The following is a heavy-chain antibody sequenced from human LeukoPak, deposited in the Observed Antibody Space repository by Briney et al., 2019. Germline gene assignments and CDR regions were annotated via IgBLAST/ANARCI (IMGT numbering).Heavy chain of an antibody. CDR1: GGPFNGYY. CDR2: INHSGTT. Sequence: PSETLSLTCTIDGGPFNGYYWSWIRQPPGKGLEWIGEINHSGTTNYNPSLESRVTISVDTSKNQFSLKLSSMTAADTAVYYCARGGSYPTSNDYWGQGTLVTVSS. CDR3: ARGGSYPTSNDY. D-gene: IGHD1-26*01. J-gene: IGHJ4*02. V-gene: IGHV4-34*01.